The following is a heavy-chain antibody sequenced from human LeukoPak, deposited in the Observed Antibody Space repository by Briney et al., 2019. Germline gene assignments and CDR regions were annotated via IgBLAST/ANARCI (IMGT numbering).Heavy chain of an antibody. CDR2: IYYSGST. CDR1: GGSISSSSYY. V-gene: IGHV4-39*01. Sequence: SETLSLTCTVSGGSISSSSYYWGWIRQPPGKGLEWIGSIYYSGSTYYNPSLKSRVTISVDTSKNQFSLKLSSVTAADTAVYYCARHRSIAAASPPLYFDYWGQGTLVTVSS. J-gene: IGHJ4*02. D-gene: IGHD6-13*01. CDR3: ARHRSIAAASPPLYFDY.